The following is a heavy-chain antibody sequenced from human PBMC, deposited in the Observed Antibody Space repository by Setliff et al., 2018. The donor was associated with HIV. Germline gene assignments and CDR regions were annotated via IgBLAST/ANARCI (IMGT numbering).Heavy chain of an antibody. Sequence: PSETLSLTCSVSGDSIISGDFFWSWIRQSPGKGLEWIGYVYFSGSATLNPSLESPVSISVDTSKNQFYLTLSSVTAADTAIYYCARGRVFCDGDSCYHFDNWGQGILVTVSS. J-gene: IGHJ4*02. CDR2: VYFSGSA. CDR3: ARGRVFCDGDSCYHFDN. D-gene: IGHD2-21*02. CDR1: GDSIISGDFF. V-gene: IGHV4-31*01.